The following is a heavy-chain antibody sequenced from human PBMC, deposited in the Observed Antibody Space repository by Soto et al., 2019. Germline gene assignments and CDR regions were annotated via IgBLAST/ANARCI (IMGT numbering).Heavy chain of an antibody. Sequence: QVQLQELGPGLVKPSLTVSLTCSVAGGSISSGNYYWTWIRQHPGMGLEWIGYIYHSGITSYNPSLKSQISISVDTSKNQFSLKLSSVTAADTAVYYCARWTYSSSRPFDSWGQGTLVTVSS. CDR1: GGSISSGNYY. CDR2: IYHSGIT. CDR3: ARWTYSSSRPFDS. D-gene: IGHD6-6*01. V-gene: IGHV4-31*01. J-gene: IGHJ4*02.